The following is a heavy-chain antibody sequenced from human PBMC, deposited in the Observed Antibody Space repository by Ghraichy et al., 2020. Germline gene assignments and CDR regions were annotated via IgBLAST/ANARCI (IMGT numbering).Heavy chain of an antibody. CDR3: ARGSLRDDAFDI. J-gene: IGHJ3*02. CDR2: IGTAGDT. V-gene: IGHV3-13*01. CDR1: GFTFSSYD. Sequence: GESLNISCAASGFTFSSYDMHWVRQATGKGLEWVSAIGTAGDTYYPGSVKGRFTISRENAKNSLYLQMNSLRAGDTAVYYCARGSLRDDAFDIWGQGTMVTVSS.